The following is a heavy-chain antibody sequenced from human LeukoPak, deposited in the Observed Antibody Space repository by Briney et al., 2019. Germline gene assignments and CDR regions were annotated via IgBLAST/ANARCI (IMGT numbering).Heavy chain of an antibody. CDR3: ARGAEAETSPLDY. J-gene: IGHJ4*02. Sequence: GASVKVSCKASGYTFTSYAMHWVRQAPGQRLEWMGWINTGNGNTQYSQKFQGRVTITRDTSASTAYMELSSLRSEDTAVYYCARGAEAETSPLDYWGQGTLVTVSS. CDR1: GYTFTSYA. CDR2: INTGNGNT. D-gene: IGHD6-13*01. V-gene: IGHV1-3*04.